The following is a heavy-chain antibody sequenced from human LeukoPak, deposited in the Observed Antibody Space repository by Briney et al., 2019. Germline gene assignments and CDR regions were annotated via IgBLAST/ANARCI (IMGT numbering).Heavy chain of an antibody. V-gene: IGHV3-49*03. J-gene: IGHJ4*02. CDR1: GFTFGDYA. Sequence: GESLRLSCTASGFTFGDYAMSWFRQAPGKGLEWVGFIRSKAYGGTTEYAASVKGRFTISRDDSKSIAYLQMNSLKTEDTAVYYCTRDWSATGYYDFWSGYCDYWGQGTLVTVSS. CDR3: TRDWSATGYYDFWSGYCDY. D-gene: IGHD3-3*01. CDR2: IRSKAYGGTT.